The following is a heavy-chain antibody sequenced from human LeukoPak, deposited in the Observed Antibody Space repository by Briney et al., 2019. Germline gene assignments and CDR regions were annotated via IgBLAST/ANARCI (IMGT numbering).Heavy chain of an antibody. CDR1: GGTFSNYA. V-gene: IGHV1-69*13. D-gene: IGHD2-2*01. CDR3: ARGDIVVVPAYQPSWSSPLVRTRAFDI. J-gene: IGHJ3*02. CDR2: IIPIFGTT. Sequence: ASVKVSCKASGGTFSNYAISWVRQAPGQGLEWMGEIIPIFGTTHYAQKFQGRVTITADESTTTAYMELSSLRSEDTAVYYCARGDIVVVPAYQPSWSSPLVRTRAFDIWGQGTMVTVSS.